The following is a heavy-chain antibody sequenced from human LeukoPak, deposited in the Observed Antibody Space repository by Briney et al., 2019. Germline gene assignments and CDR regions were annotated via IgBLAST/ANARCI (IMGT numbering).Heavy chain of an antibody. CDR2: INSDASRP. CDR1: RFTFSDYW. CDR3: ARETREAGSGDHQTDSFDI. Sequence: GGSLRLSCAASRFTFSDYWMHWVRPAPGKGLVWVSRINSDASRPSYADSVKGRFTISRDNAKNTLYLQMNSLRVEDTALYYCARETREAGSGDHQTDSFDIWGQGTMVSVSS. D-gene: IGHD2-15*01. J-gene: IGHJ3*02. V-gene: IGHV3-74*01.